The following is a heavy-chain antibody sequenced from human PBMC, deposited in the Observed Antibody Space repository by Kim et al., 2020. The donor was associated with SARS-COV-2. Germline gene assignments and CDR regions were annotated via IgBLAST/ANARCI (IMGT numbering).Heavy chain of an antibody. Sequence: ADSGKGRFTISTDNTTTTLYLQMTSLRAEDKAVYYCARAVAGTYYYGMDVWGQGTTVTVSS. V-gene: IGHV3-30*01. J-gene: IGHJ6*02. D-gene: IGHD6-19*01. CDR3: ARAVAGTYYYGMDV.